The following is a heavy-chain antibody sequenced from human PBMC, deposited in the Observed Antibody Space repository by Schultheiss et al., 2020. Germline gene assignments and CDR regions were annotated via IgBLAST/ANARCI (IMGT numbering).Heavy chain of an antibody. CDR2: IYSGGST. Sequence: GGSLRLSCAASGFTVSSNYMSWVRQAPGKGLEWVSVIYSGGSTYYADSVKGRFTISRDNSKNTLYLQMNSLRAEDTAVYYCAKDKPNYDYVWGSYRPYYGMDVWGQGTTVTVSS. J-gene: IGHJ6*02. V-gene: IGHV3-53*01. D-gene: IGHD3-16*02. CDR3: AKDKPNYDYVWGSYRPYYGMDV. CDR1: GFTVSSNY.